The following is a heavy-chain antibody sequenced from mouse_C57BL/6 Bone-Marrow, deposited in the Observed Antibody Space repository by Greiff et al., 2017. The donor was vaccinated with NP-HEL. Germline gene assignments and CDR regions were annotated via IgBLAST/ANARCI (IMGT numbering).Heavy chain of an antibody. CDR2: INSDGGST. CDR3: ARHGNYTWFAY. D-gene: IGHD2-1*01. Sequence: EVHLVESGGGLVQPGESLKLSCESNEYEFPSHTMSWFRKPPGKRLELVEAINSDGGSTYYPATMERRFIISRDNTKKTLYLQMSSLRSEDTALYYCARHGNYTWFAYWGQGTLVTVSA. V-gene: IGHV5-2*01. J-gene: IGHJ3*01. CDR1: EYEFPSHT.